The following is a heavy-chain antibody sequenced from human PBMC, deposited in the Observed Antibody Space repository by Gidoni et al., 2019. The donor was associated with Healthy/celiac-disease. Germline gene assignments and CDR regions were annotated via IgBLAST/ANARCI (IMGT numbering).Heavy chain of an antibody. CDR1: GYTFTSYA. CDR3: ARKGIVVVPAANNPFDY. Sequence: QVQLVQSGAEVKKPGASVKVSCKASGYTFTSYAMHWVRQAPGQRLEWMGWINAGNGNTKYSQKFQGRVTITRDTSASTAYMELSSLRSEDTAVYYCARKGIVVVPAANNPFDYWGQGTLVTVSS. CDR2: INAGNGNT. V-gene: IGHV1-3*01. J-gene: IGHJ4*02. D-gene: IGHD2-2*01.